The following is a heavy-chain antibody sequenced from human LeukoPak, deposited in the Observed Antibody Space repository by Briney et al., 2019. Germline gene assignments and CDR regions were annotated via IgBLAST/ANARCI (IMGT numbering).Heavy chain of an antibody. CDR1: GGSISSGGYY. CDR2: IYYSGST. V-gene: IGHV4-31*03. CDR3: ASGVAMSFDY. D-gene: IGHD5-12*01. J-gene: IGHJ4*02. Sequence: TSETLCLTCTVSGGSISSGGYYWSWIRQHPGKGLEWIGYIYYSGSTYYNPSLKSRVTISVDTSKNQFSLKLSSVTAADTAVYYCASGVAMSFDYWGQGTLVTVSS.